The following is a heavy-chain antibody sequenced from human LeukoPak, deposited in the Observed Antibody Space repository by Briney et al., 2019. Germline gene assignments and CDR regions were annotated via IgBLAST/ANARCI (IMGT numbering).Heavy chain of an antibody. CDR2: IYTSGST. CDR1: GGSISSYY. Sequence: SETPSLTCTVSGGSISSYYWSWIRQPAGKGLEWIGRIYTSGSTNYNPSLKSRVTMSVDTSKNQFSLKLSSVTAADTAVYYCARLGIAVAGWVDYFDYWGQGTLFTVSS. D-gene: IGHD6-19*01. V-gene: IGHV4-4*07. CDR3: ARLGIAVAGWVDYFDY. J-gene: IGHJ4*02.